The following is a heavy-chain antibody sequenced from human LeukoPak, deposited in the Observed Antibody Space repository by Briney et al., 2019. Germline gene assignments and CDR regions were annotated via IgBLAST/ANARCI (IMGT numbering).Heavy chain of an antibody. V-gene: IGHV3-23*01. Sequence: GGSLRLSCAVSGITLSNYGMSWVRQAPGKGLEWVAGISDSGGSTNYADSVKGRFTISRDNAKNTLYLQMTRLRAEATAVYFCAKRGVVIRVILVGFHKQAYYFDSWGQGALVTVSS. CDR1: GITLSNYG. J-gene: IGHJ4*02. CDR2: ISDSGGST. D-gene: IGHD3-10*01. CDR3: AKRGVVIRVILVGFHKQAYYFDS.